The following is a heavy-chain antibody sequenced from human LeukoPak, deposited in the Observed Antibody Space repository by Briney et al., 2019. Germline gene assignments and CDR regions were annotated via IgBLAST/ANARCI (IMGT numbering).Heavy chain of an antibody. Sequence: PGGSLRLSCAASGFTFSSYEMNWVRQAPGKGLEWVSYISSSGSTIYYADSVKGRFTISRDNAKNSLYLQLNSLRAEDTAVYYCARGERWFYRSSWLYYYFDYGGKGPLVPVP. V-gene: IGHV3-48*03. D-gene: IGHD6-13*01. J-gene: IGHJ4*02. CDR1: GFTFSSYE. CDR3: ARGERWFYRSSWLYYYFDY. CDR2: ISSSGSTI.